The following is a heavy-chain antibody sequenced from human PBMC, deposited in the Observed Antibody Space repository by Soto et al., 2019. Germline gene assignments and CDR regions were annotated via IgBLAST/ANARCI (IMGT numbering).Heavy chain of an antibody. J-gene: IGHJ5*02. V-gene: IGHV3-23*01. CDR3: ARGLSRSIVPWLDL. CDR1: EFSLRGYA. D-gene: IGHD2-2*01. CDR2: ISGNDEST. Sequence: PGGSLRLSCAASEFSLRGYALTWVRQAPGKGLQWLSTISGNDESTYYADAVKGRVTISRGDSGDTLDLQMHSLRADDTAVYYCARGLSRSIVPWLDLWGQGTPVTVSS.